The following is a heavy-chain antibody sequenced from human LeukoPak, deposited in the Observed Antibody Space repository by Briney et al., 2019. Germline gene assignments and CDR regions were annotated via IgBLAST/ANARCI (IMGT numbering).Heavy chain of an antibody. J-gene: IGHJ4*02. D-gene: IGHD2-15*01. CDR1: GFIFSSYG. Sequence: PERSLRLSCAASGFIFSSYGMHWVRQAPGKGLEWVAVISYDGRNKYYGDSVKGRFTISRDNSKNTLYLQMNSLSAEDTAVYYCAKDMIGGYCSGGACYRPPSIWGQGTLVSVSS. V-gene: IGHV3-30*18. CDR2: ISYDGRNK. CDR3: AKDMIGGYCSGGACYRPPSI.